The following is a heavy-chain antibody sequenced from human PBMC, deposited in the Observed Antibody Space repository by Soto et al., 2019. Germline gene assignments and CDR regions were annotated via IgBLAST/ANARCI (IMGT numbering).Heavy chain of an antibody. CDR1: GFTFNNYA. D-gene: IGHD6-19*01. CDR3: ASDIAVAGILSAFDI. CDR2: ISYDGINK. J-gene: IGHJ3*02. V-gene: IGHV3-30-3*01. Sequence: QVQLVESGGGVVQPGRSLRLSCAASGFTFNNYAMHWVRQAPGKGLEWVAVISYDGINKYYADSVKGRFTISRDNSKNTLYLQMNSLRVDGTAVYYCASDIAVAGILSAFDIWGQGTMVTVSS.